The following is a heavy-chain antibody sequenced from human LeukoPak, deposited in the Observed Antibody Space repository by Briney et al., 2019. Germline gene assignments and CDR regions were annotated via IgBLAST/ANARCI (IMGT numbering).Heavy chain of an antibody. CDR2: IRYDGSNK. J-gene: IGHJ4*02. Sequence: GGSLRLSCAASGFTFSSHGTHWVRQAPGKGLEWVAFIRYDGSNKYYADSVKGRFTISRDNSKNTLYLQMNSLRAEDTAVYYCAKAGPYYYDSSGSIDYWGQGTLVTVSS. CDR3: AKAGPYYYDSSGSIDY. D-gene: IGHD3-22*01. V-gene: IGHV3-30*02. CDR1: GFTFSSHG.